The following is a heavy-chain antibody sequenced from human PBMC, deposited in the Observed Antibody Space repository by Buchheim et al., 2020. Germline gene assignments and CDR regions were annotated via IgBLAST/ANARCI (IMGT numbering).Heavy chain of an antibody. J-gene: IGHJ5*02. CDR1: GFTFSSYS. V-gene: IGHV3-48*01. CDR2: ISSSSSTI. Sequence: EVQLVESGGGLVQPGGSLRLSCAASGFTFSSYSMNWVRQAPGKGLEWVSYISSSSSTIYYADSVKGRFTISRDNAKNSLYLRMNSLRAEDTAVYYCARKHDYSNYDNWFDPWGQ. CDR3: ARKHDYSNYDNWFDP. D-gene: IGHD4-11*01.